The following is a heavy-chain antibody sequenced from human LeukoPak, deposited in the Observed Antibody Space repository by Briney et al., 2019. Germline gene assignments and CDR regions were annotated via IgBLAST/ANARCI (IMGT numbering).Heavy chain of an antibody. CDR1: GYTFTSYG. D-gene: IGHD2-2*01. J-gene: IGHJ6*03. CDR2: ISAYNGNT. Sequence: GASVKVSCKASGYTFTSYGISWVRQAPGQGLEWMGWISAYNGNTNYAQKLQGRVTMTTDTSTSTAYMELRSLRSDDTAVYYCAREGGCSSTSCYACSGMDVWGKGTTVTVSS. CDR3: AREGGCSSTSCYACSGMDV. V-gene: IGHV1-18*01.